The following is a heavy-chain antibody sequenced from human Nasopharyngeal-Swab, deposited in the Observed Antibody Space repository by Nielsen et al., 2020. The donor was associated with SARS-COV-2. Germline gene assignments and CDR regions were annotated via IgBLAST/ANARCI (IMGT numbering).Heavy chain of an antibody. V-gene: IGHV4-34*01. CDR1: GGSFSGYY. CDR2: INHSGST. J-gene: IGHJ4*02. CDR3: ARRLGGLGSYSKTKYYFDY. Sequence: SETLSLTCAVYGGSFSGYYWSWIRQPPGKGLEWIGEINHSGSTNYNPSLKSRVTISVDTSKNQFSLKLSSVTAADTAVYYCARRLGGLGSYSKTKYYFDYWGQGTLVTVSS. D-gene: IGHD3-10*01.